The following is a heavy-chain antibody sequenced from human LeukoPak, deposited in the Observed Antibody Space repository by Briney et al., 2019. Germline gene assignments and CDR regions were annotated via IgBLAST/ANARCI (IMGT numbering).Heavy chain of an antibody. D-gene: IGHD3-10*01. Sequence: QPGGSVRLSCAASGFPFSVYWMTWVRHSPGKGLEWVANIKQDESARYYVDSVRGRFTISRDNAKSSLSLQMNSLRVDDTAVYYCARDSGLRAFDLWGRGTLVTVSS. CDR1: GFPFSVYW. V-gene: IGHV3-7*04. CDR3: ARDSGLRAFDL. J-gene: IGHJ2*01. CDR2: IKQDESAR.